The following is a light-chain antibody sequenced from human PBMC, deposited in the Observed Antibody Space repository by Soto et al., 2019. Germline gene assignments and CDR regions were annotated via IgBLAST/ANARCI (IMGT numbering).Light chain of an antibody. V-gene: IGLV2-8*01. CDR2: EVS. CDR3: SSYSGTNYHYV. J-gene: IGLJ1*01. Sequence: QSVLTQPPSASGSFGQSVTISCTGTSSDVGGYNYVSWYQQHPGKAPKLMIYEVSERPSVVPDRFSGSKSGNTASLNVSGLQADDEADYYCSSYSGTNYHYVFGTGTKLTVL. CDR1: SSDVGGYNY.